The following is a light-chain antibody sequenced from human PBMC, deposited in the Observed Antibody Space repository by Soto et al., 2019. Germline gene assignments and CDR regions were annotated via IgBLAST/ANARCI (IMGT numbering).Light chain of an antibody. CDR2: AAS. CDR1: QGISSY. CDR3: QQLNSYPHT. Sequence: DIQLTQSPSFLSASVGDRVTITCRASQGISSYLAWYQQKPGKAPKLLIYAASTLQSGVPSRFSGSGSGTEFTLTISSLHPEDFATYYCQQLNSYPHTXGQ. V-gene: IGKV1-9*01. J-gene: IGKJ2*01.